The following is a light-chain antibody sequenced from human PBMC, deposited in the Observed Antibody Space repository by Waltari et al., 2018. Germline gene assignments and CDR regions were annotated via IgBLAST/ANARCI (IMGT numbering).Light chain of an antibody. Sequence: QTVVTQEPSFSVSPGGTVTLTCGLTSGSVSMHYYPSWYQQTPGQAPRTLIYNTNIRSSGVPGRFSGSILGNKAALTITGAQADDESDYYCVLYVSRGIWVFGGGTKLTVL. CDR1: SGSVSMHYY. J-gene: IGLJ3*02. CDR2: NTN. CDR3: VLYVSRGIWV. V-gene: IGLV8-61*01.